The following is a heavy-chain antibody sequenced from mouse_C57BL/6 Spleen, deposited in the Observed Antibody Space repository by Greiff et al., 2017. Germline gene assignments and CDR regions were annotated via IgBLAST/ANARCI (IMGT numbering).Heavy chain of an antibody. V-gene: IGHV1-26*01. Sequence: EVQLQQSGPELVKPGASVKISCKASGYTFTDYYMNWVKQSHGKSLEWIGDINPNNGGTSYNQKFKGKATLTVDKSSSTAYMELRSLTSEDSAVYYYASLYGSLDYWGQGTSVTVSS. J-gene: IGHJ4*01. CDR3: ASLYGSLDY. CDR2: INPNNGGT. CDR1: GYTFTDYY. D-gene: IGHD1-1*01.